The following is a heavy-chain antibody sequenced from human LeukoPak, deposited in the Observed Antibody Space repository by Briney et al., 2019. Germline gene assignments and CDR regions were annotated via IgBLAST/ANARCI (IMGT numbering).Heavy chain of an antibody. CDR3: ARADSDVGSLDY. Sequence: GGSLRLSCAASGFAFSSYSMDWVRQAPGKGLEWVSSISKTSVHIYYADSVRGRFTISRDNAKNSLYLQMSNLRAEDTALYYCARADSDVGSLDYWGQGTLVTVSS. CDR2: ISKTSVHI. CDR1: GFAFSSYS. V-gene: IGHV3-21*01. J-gene: IGHJ4*02. D-gene: IGHD2-21*02.